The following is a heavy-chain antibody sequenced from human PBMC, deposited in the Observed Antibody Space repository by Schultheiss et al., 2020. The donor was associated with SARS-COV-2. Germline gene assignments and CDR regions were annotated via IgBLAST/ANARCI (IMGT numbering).Heavy chain of an antibody. D-gene: IGHD3-22*01. CDR3: ARDSVEWDYYDSSGYQRYYFDY. V-gene: IGHV4-4*02. Sequence: SETLSLTCAVSGGSISSSNWWSWIRQPPGKGLEWIGSISHSGSTNYNPSLKSRVTISVDTSKNQLSLQLSSVTAADTAVYYCARDSVEWDYYDSSGYQRYYFDYWGQGTLVTVSS. CDR1: GGSISSSNW. J-gene: IGHJ4*02. CDR2: ISHSGST.